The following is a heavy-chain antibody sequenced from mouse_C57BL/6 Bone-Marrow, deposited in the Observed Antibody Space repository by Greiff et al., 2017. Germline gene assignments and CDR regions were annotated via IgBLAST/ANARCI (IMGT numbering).Heavy chain of an antibody. CDR1: GYTFTGYW. J-gene: IGHJ3*01. CDR2: ILPGSGST. Sequence: QVQLQQSGAELMKPGASVKLSCKATGYTFTGYWIEWVKQRPGHGLEWIGEILPGSGSTNYNEKFKGKATFTADTSSNTAYMQLSSLTTEDSAIYYCASIHDGYYDWFAYWGQGTLVTVSA. V-gene: IGHV1-9*01. D-gene: IGHD2-3*01. CDR3: ASIHDGYYDWFAY.